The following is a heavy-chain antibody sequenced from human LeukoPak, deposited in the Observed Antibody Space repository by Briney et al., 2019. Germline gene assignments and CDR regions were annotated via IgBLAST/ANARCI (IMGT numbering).Heavy chain of an antibody. J-gene: IGHJ4*02. CDR2: IDANNGDT. D-gene: IGHD4-11*01. CDR3: ARDPSSVTLYFFDY. V-gene: IGHV1-2*02. CDR1: GYTLRGNY. Sequence: ASVKVSCKASGYTLRGNYIHWLRQAPGQGVEWMGWIDANNGDTKSAQKFQGRVTMSRDTSISTAYMDLSSLSPDDAAVYYCARDPSSVTLYFFDYWGQGTLVTVSS.